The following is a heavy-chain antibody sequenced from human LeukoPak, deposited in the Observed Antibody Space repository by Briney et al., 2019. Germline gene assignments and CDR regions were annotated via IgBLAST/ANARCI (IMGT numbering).Heavy chain of an antibody. CDR1: GFTVSSNY. D-gene: IGHD6-13*01. J-gene: IGHJ4*02. V-gene: IGHV3-23*01. Sequence: GGSLRLSCAASGFTVSSNYMSWVRQAPGKGLEWVSAISGSGGSTYYADSVKGRFTISRDNSKNTLYLEMDSLRGEDTAVYYCARAYDSSWHNFDYWGQGSLVTVSS. CDR2: ISGSGGST. CDR3: ARAYDSSWHNFDY.